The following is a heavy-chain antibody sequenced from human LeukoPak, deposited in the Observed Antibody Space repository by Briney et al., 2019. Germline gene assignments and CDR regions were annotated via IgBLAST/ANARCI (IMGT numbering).Heavy chain of an antibody. D-gene: IGHD2-2*01. CDR1: GFTFSSYT. V-gene: IGHV3-21*06. CDR2: ISSSSSYI. Sequence: GGSLRLSYAASGFTFSSYTMNWVRQAPGKGLEWVSSISSSSSYIYYADSVKGRFTISRNNAKNSLYLQMNSLRAEDTAVYYCARGPWTSSHYMDVWGKGTTVTVYS. CDR3: ARGPWTSSHYMDV. J-gene: IGHJ6*03.